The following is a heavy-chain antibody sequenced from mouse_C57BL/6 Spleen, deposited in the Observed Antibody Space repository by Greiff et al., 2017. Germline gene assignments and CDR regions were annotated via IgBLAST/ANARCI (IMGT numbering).Heavy chain of an antibody. CDR1: GFTFSSYA. CDR2: ISDGGSYT. CDR3: ARGLLRYYYAMDY. Sequence: EVQVVESGGGLVKPGGSLKLSCAASGFTFSSYAMSWVRQTPEKRLEWVATISDGGSYTYYPDNVKGRFTISRYNAKNNLYLQMSHLKSEDTAMYYCARGLLRYYYAMDYWGQGTSVTVSS. J-gene: IGHJ4*01. V-gene: IGHV5-4*01. D-gene: IGHD1-1*01.